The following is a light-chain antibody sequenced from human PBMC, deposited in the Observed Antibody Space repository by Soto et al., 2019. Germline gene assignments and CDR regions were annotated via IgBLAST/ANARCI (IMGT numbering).Light chain of an antibody. V-gene: IGKV1-5*03. CDR2: KAS. J-gene: IGKJ2*01. CDR1: QSISSW. CDR3: QQSNSYSYT. Sequence: DIQMTQSPSTLSASVGDRVTITCRASQSISSWLAWYQQKPGKAPRLLIYKASSLESGVPSRFSGSGSGTEFTLTISSLQPDDFATYYCQQSNSYSYTFGQGTKLEI.